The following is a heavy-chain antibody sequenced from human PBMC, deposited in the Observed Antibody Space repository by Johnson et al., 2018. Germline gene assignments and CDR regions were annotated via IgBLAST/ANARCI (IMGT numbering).Heavy chain of an antibody. J-gene: IGHJ3*02. CDR2: ISETGSRT. CDR3: ARELVVTPRGPYDI. Sequence: VQLQESGGGLVQPGGSLRLSCTASGITFKHYAFSWVRQDPGKGPAWVSGISETGSRTYYTDSVKGRFTISRDNSQNTLDLQLNSLRAEDTAVYYCARELVVTPRGPYDIWGQGTMVTVSS. V-gene: IGHV3-23*01. CDR1: GITFKHYA. D-gene: IGHD2-8*02.